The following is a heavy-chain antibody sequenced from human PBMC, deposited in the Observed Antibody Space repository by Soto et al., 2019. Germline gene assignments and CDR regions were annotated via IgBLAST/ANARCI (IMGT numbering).Heavy chain of an antibody. Sequence: PGGSLRLSCAACGLPFSAYGMRWFRQAPGKGLEWISSISGPGDTTDYADSVKGRFTISRDNAKNSLYLLMNSLRAEDTAVYYCTREGDGSGFFSDFWGQGALVTVSS. CDR1: GLPFSAYG. CDR2: ISGPGDTT. V-gene: IGHV3-48*01. D-gene: IGHD3-22*01. CDR3: TREGDGSGFFSDF. J-gene: IGHJ4*02.